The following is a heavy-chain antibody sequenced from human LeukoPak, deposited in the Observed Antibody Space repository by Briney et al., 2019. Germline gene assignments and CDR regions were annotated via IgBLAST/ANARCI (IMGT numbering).Heavy chain of an antibody. D-gene: IGHD2-2*01. Sequence: GGSLRLSCAASGFTFSSYAMSWVRQAPGKGLEWVSAISGSGGSTYYADSVKGRFTISRDNSKNTLYLQMNSLRAEDTAVYYCAKWLVVVPAAXXXDYWGQGTLVTVSS. V-gene: IGHV3-23*01. CDR1: GFTFSSYA. J-gene: IGHJ4*02. CDR3: AKWLVVVPAAXXXDY. CDR2: ISGSGGST.